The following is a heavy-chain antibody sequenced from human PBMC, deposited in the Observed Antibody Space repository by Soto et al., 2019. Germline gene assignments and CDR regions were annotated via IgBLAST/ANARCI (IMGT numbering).Heavy chain of an antibody. CDR2: IYYSGST. CDR3: ARYIWGSYGYYYYYMDV. J-gene: IGHJ6*03. CDR1: GGSISSGGYY. D-gene: IGHD3-16*01. V-gene: IGHV4-31*03. Sequence: SETLSLTCTVSGGSISSGGYYWSWIRQHPGKGLEWIGYIYYSGSTYYNPSLKSRVTISVDTSKNQFSLKLSSVTAADTAVYYCARYIWGSYGYYYYYMDVWGKGTTVTVSS.